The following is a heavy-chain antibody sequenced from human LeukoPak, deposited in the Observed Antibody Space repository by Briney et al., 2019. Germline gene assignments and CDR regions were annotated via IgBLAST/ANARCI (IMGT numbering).Heavy chain of an antibody. V-gene: IGHV1-46*01. J-gene: IGHJ5*01. D-gene: IGHD1-26*01. CDR2: INPSGGST. CDR3: ARGPHLVEAYDNRIDS. CDR1: GYTITSYY. Sequence: GGSVKVSCKASGYTITSYYMYWVRQAPGQGLAWMGIINPSGGSTVYAPNFQGRVAMSRDTSTSIVHMELSSLRSEDTGVYYCARGPHLVEAYDNRIDSWGQGTLVTVSS.